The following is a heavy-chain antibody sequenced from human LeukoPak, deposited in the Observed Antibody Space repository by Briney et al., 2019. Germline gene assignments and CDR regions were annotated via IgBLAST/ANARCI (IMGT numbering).Heavy chain of an antibody. Sequence: TGGSLRLSCAASGFTYSSFDMHWVRQAPGKGLEWVAVISYGGSDKFYADSVKGRFTISRDNSKNSLYLQMNSLRAEDTAVYYCVRDLRWSFDYWGQGTLVTVSS. D-gene: IGHD4-23*01. CDR2: ISYGGSDK. J-gene: IGHJ4*02. CDR1: GFTYSSFD. V-gene: IGHV3-30*03. CDR3: VRDLRWSFDY.